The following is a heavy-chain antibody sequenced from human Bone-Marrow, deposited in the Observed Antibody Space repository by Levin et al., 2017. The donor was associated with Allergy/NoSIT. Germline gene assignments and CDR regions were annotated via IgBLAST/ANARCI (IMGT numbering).Heavy chain of an antibody. Sequence: GESLKISCVASGFDFNFHAMHWVRQAPGKGLQWVAAISYDGSHIYYADSVRGRFAISRDNSKDTLYLQMTSLRTDTAVYYCARAPTLSASSGGVFDYWGQGTLVTVSS. J-gene: IGHJ4*02. CDR1: GFDFNFHA. V-gene: IGHV3-30*09. CDR2: ISYDGSHI. D-gene: IGHD3-10*01. CDR3: ARAPTLSASSGGVFDY.